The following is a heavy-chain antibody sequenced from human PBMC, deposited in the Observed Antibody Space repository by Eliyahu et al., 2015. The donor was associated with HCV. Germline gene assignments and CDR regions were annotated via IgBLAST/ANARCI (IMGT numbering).Heavy chain of an antibody. CDR1: GXSITXXY. Sequence: QVQLQESGPGLVKPSETLSLTCTXSGXSITXXYWXWIRQSPGKGLEWIGYIYXSGSTNYNPSLKSRVTMSVDTSKNQFSLNLNSVTAADTAVYYCSSGGGGIAVAGTGGWFDPWGQGTLVTVSS. CDR3: SSGGGGIAVAGTGGWFDP. V-gene: IGHV4-59*01. J-gene: IGHJ5*02. D-gene: IGHD6-19*01. CDR2: IYXSGST.